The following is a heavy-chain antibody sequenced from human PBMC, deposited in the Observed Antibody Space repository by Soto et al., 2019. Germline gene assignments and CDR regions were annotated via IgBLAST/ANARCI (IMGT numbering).Heavy chain of an antibody. J-gene: IGHJ4*02. Sequence: QVQVVQSRAEVKKPGASERVSCKPSGYTLTNYAIHWVRQAAGQSLEWLAWIDPGSGKARYSQKVQGRLIVTRDSSTSTFYMDLSSLTSEDTAVYFCTRDLNGGNPFDHWGQGVLVTVSS. V-gene: IGHV1-3*01. D-gene: IGHD2-8*01. CDR2: IDPGSGKA. CDR1: GYTLTNYA. CDR3: TRDLNGGNPFDH.